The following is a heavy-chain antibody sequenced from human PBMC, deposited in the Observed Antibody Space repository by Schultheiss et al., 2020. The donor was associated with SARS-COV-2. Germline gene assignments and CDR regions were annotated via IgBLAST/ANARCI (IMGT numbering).Heavy chain of an antibody. V-gene: IGHV2-5*01. CDR3: AHTSGYSYGYRPDSYCCMDV. D-gene: IGHD5-18*01. CDR1: GFSLSTSGVG. CDR2: TYWNDDK. J-gene: IGHJ6*03. Sequence: SGPTLVKPTQTLTLTCTFSGFSLSTSGVGVGWIRQPPGKALEWLALTYWNDDKRYSPSLKSRLTITKDTYKNRVVLTMTNMDPVDTATYYCAHTSGYSYGYRPDSYCCMDVWGEVTTVTVAS.